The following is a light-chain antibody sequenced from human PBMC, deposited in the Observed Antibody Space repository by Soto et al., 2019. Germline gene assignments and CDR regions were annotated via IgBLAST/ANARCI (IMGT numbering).Light chain of an antibody. CDR2: AAS. Sequence: AIRMTQSPSSFSASAGDRVTITCRASQGISSYLAWYQQKAGKAPKLLIYAASTLQSGVASRFSGSGSGTDFTLTISCLQSEDFATYYCHQYYSYPRTFGQGTKVEIK. CDR1: QGISSY. J-gene: IGKJ1*01. V-gene: IGKV1-8*01. CDR3: HQYYSYPRT.